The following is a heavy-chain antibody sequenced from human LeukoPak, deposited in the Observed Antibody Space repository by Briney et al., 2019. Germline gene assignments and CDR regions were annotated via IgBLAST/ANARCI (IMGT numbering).Heavy chain of an antibody. CDR2: INPSGGST. CDR3: ARDLSQIAAAGIRAFDI. J-gene: IGHJ3*02. V-gene: IGHV1-46*01. CDR1: GYTFTSYY. D-gene: IGHD6-13*01. Sequence: ASVKVSCKASGYTFTSYYMHWVRQAPGQGLEWMGIINPSGGSTSYAQKFQGRVTMTRDTSTSTVYMELSSLRSEDTAVYYCARDLSQIAAAGIRAFDIWGQGTMVTVSS.